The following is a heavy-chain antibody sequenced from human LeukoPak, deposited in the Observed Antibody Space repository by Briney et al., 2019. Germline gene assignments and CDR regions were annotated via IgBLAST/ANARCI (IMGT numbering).Heavy chain of an antibody. CDR1: GFTFSSYG. CDR3: ARDFITMVRGANYGMDV. V-gene: IGHV3-33*01. Sequence: HAGGSLRLSCAASGFTFSSYGMHWVRQAPGKGLEWVAVIWYDVSNKYYADSVKGRFTISRDNPKNTLYLQMNSLRAEDTAVYYCARDFITMVRGANYGMDVWGQGTTVTVSS. J-gene: IGHJ6*02. D-gene: IGHD3-10*01. CDR2: IWYDVSNK.